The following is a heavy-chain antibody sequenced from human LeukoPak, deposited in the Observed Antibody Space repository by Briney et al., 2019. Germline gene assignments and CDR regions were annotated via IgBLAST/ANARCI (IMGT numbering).Heavy chain of an antibody. J-gene: IGHJ4*02. CDR1: GGSFSGYY. CDR3: ARGRKPITMVRGVIIRSGYYFDY. Sequence: PSETLSLTCAVYGGSFSGYYWSWIRQPPGKGLEWIGEINHSGSTNYNPSLKSRVTISVDTSKNQFSLKLSSVTAADTAVYYCARGRKPITMVRGVIIRSGYYFDYWGQGILVTVSS. D-gene: IGHD3-10*01. V-gene: IGHV4-34*01. CDR2: INHSGST.